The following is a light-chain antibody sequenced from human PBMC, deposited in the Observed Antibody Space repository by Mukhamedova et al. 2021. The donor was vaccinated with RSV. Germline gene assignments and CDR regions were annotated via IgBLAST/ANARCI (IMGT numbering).Light chain of an antibody. CDR3: QQANSFPYS. V-gene: IGKV1-12*01. CDR2: AAS. J-gene: IGKJ2*03. Sequence: GKAPKPLIYAASSLQSGVPSRFSGSGSGTDFTLTISSLQPEYFATYYCQQANSFPYSFGQGTKLEIK.